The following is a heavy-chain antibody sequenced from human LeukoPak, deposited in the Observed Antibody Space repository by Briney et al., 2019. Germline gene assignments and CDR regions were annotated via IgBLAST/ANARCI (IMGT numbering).Heavy chain of an antibody. CDR3: ARVTDSGADDY. J-gene: IGHJ4*02. V-gene: IGHV4-34*01. D-gene: IGHD2-15*01. Sequence: MSSETLSLTCAVYGGSFSGYYWSWIRQPPGKGLEWIGEINHSGSTNYNPSLKSRVTISVDTSRNQFSLKLSSVTAADTAVYYCARVTDSGADDYWGQGTLVTVSS. CDR2: INHSGST. CDR1: GGSFSGYY.